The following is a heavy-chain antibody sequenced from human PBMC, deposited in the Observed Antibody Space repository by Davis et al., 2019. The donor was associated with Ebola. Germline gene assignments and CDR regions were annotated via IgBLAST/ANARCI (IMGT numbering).Heavy chain of an antibody. D-gene: IGHD4-17*01. CDR2: IWATGQYK. V-gene: IGHV3-33*01. Sequence: GESLKISCAPSGFSVGRYGMHWVRQAPGKGLEWVADIWATGQYKYYIDSVKGRFTISRDISKNTVYLQMNRLRPEDTALYYCSRGGAVKFDYWGQGTLVTVSS. CDR3: SRGGAVKFDY. CDR1: GFSVGRYG. J-gene: IGHJ4*02.